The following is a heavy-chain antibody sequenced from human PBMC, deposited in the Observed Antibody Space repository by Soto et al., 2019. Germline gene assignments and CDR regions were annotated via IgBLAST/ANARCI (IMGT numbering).Heavy chain of an antibody. CDR2: FIPISGTP. J-gene: IGHJ6*02. D-gene: IGHD2-15*01. CDR3: AKVLMGYCSGGSVCGMDV. V-gene: IGHV1-69*06. Sequence: PGASVKVSCKASGGSFSSYAVSWVRQAPGQGLEWVGGFIPISGTPKYAQRFQGRVTLTADKSTGTAYMELTTLRSDDTAVYYCAKVLMGYCSGGSVCGMDVWGQGTTVTVSS. CDR1: GGSFSSYA.